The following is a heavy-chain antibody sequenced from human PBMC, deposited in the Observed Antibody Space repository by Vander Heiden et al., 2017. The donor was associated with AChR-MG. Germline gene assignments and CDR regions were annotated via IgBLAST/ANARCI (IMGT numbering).Heavy chain of an antibody. Sequence: QVQLVQSGAEVKKPGSSVKVSCKASGGTFSSYAISWVRQAPGQGLEWMGGIIPIFGTANYAQKFQGRVTITADKSTSTADMELSSMRSEETAVYYCARHYYDSSGYYWWFDPWGQGTLVTVSS. CDR2: IIPIFGTA. D-gene: IGHD3-22*01. CDR1: GGTFSSYA. CDR3: ARHYYDSSGYYWWFDP. V-gene: IGHV1-69*06. J-gene: IGHJ5*02.